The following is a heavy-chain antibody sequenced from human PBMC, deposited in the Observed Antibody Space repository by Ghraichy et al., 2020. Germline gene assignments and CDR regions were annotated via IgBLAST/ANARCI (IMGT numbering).Heavy chain of an antibody. V-gene: IGHV4-61*01. CDR3: ARTTTAYCSGGSCYYYYGMDV. CDR1: GGSVSSGSYY. CDR2: IYYSGST. J-gene: IGHJ6*02. D-gene: IGHD2-15*01. Sequence: SETLSLTCTVSGGSVSSGSYYWNWIRQPPGKGLEWIGYIYYSGSTNYNPSLKSRVTISVDTSKNQFSLKLSSVTAADTAVYYCARTTTAYCSGGSCYYYYGMDVWGQGTTVTVSS.